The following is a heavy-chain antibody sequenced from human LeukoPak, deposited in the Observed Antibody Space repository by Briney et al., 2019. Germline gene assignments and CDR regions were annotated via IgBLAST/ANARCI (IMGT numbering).Heavy chain of an antibody. D-gene: IGHD5-18*01. CDR1: GGSLSGYY. V-gene: IGHV4-34*01. CDR3: ARGFFRTAMVRNWFDP. Sequence: PSETLSLTCAVYGGSLSGYYWSWIRQPPGKGLEWIGEINHSGSTNYNPSLKSRVTISVDTAKNQFSLKLSSVTAADTAVYYCARGFFRTAMVRNWFDPWGQGTLVTVSS. CDR2: INHSGST. J-gene: IGHJ5*02.